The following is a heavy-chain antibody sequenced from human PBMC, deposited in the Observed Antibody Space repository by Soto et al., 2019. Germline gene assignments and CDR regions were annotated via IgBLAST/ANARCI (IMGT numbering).Heavy chain of an antibody. D-gene: IGHD3-10*01. Sequence: SGGSLRLSCAASGFTFSDYYMSWIRQAPGKGLEWVSYISSSGSTIYYADSVKGRFTISRDNAKNSLYLQMNSLRAEDTAVYYCARKAYYYGSGSSYVNWFDPWGQGTLVTVSS. CDR2: ISSSGSTI. V-gene: IGHV3-11*01. CDR3: ARKAYYYGSGSSYVNWFDP. J-gene: IGHJ5*02. CDR1: GFTFSDYY.